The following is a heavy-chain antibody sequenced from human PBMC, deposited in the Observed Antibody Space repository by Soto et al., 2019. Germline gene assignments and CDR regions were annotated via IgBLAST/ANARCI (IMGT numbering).Heavy chain of an antibody. V-gene: IGHV4-61*01. Sequence: SETLSLTCTVSGGSVRSGSSYWSWIRQPPGKGLEWIGYIYYSGSTNYNPSLKSRVTISVDTSKNQFSLKLSSVTAADTAVYYCAREGYCSSTSCYRDAFDIWGQGTMVTVSS. CDR2: IYYSGST. CDR1: GGSVRSGSSY. J-gene: IGHJ3*02. D-gene: IGHD2-2*01. CDR3: AREGYCSSTSCYRDAFDI.